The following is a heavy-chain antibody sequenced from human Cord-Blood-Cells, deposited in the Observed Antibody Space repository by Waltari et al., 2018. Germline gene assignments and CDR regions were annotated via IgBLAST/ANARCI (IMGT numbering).Heavy chain of an antibody. CDR2: INPSGGST. Sequence: QVQLVQSGAEVTKPGASVKVSCKASGSTFTSYYMHWVRQARGQGLEWMVIINPSGGSTSYAEKFQGRVTMTRDTSTSTVYMELSSLRSEDTAGYYCARDFASSSADYWGQGTLVTVSS. V-gene: IGHV1-46*01. D-gene: IGHD6-6*01. CDR3: ARDFASSSADY. CDR1: GSTFTSYY. J-gene: IGHJ4*02.